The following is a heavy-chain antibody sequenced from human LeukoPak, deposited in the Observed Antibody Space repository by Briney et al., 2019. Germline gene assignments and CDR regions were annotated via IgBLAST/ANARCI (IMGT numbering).Heavy chain of an antibody. CDR2: IYYSGST. CDR3: ARKPYYYDSPTLRPDAFDI. D-gene: IGHD3-22*01. Sequence: PSETLSLTCAVSGGSISSYYWSWIRQPPGKGPEWIGYIYYSGSTNYNPSLKSRVTISVDTSKNQFSLKLSSVTAADTAVYYCARKPYYYDSPTLRPDAFDIWGQGTMVTVSS. V-gene: IGHV4-59*01. CDR1: GGSISSYY. J-gene: IGHJ3*02.